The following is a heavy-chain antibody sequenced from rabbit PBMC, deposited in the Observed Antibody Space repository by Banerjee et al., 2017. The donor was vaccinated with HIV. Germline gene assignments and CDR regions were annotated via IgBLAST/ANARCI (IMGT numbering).Heavy chain of an antibody. Sequence: QSLEESGGDLVKPGASLTLTCTASGFSFSSSYYMCWVRQAPGKGLEWIACIYTGSGSADYASWAKGRFTISKTSSTMVTLQMTSLTAADTATYYCGSRYGSVNYAFNLWGPGTLVTVS. J-gene: IGHJ4*01. CDR1: GFSFSSSYY. CDR3: GSRYGSVNYAFNL. V-gene: IGHV1S40*01. D-gene: IGHD5-1*01. CDR2: IYTGSGSA.